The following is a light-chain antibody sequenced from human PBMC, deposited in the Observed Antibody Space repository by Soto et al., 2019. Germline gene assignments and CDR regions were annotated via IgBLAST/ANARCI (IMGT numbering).Light chain of an antibody. CDR2: GAS. V-gene: IGKV3D-15*01. CDR3: QQYNNWTWT. J-gene: IGKJ1*01. CDR1: QSISDT. Sequence: EIVMTQSPATLSVSPGGRATLSCRASQSISDTLAWYQQKPGQAPRLLIHGASTRAPGFPARFSGSGSGTEFTLTISSLQSEDFAVYYCQQYNNWTWTFGQGTKVDIK.